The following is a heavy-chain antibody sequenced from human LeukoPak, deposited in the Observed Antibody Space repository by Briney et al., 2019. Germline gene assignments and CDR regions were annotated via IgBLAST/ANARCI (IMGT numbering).Heavy chain of an antibody. CDR3: ARDPQEYCGCGSCYLYYFDY. J-gene: IGHJ4*02. D-gene: IGHD2-15*01. CDR1: GYSFTGYY. CDR2: INPNSGGT. Sequence: ASVKVSCKASGYSFTGYYMHWVRQAPGQGLEWMGWINPNSGGTNYAQKFQGRVTMTRDTSISTAYMELSRLRSEDTAVYYCARDPQEYCGCGSCYLYYFDYWGQGTLVTVSS. V-gene: IGHV1-2*02.